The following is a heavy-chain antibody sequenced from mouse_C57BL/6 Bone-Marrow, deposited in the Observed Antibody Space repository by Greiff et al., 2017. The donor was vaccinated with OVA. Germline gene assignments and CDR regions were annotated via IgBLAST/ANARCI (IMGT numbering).Heavy chain of an antibody. J-gene: IGHJ3*01. V-gene: IGHV5-6*01. CDR2: ISSGGSYT. Sequence: EVQVVESGGDLVKPGGSLKLSCAASGFTFSSYGMSWVRQTPDKRLEWVATISSGGSYTYYPDSVKGRFTISRDNAKNTLYLQMSSLKSEDTAMYYCARHLNWFAYWGQGTLVTVSA. CDR3: ARHLNWFAY. CDR1: GFTFSSYG.